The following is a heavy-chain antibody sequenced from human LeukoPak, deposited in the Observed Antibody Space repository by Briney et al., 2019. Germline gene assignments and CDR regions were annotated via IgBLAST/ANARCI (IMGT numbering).Heavy chain of an antibody. D-gene: IGHD2-15*01. J-gene: IGHJ4*02. Sequence: GGSLRLSCAASGFTFSNYWMHWVRQAPGKGLVWVSRIYIDGSGTVYAGSVKGRFTISRDNAKNTLYLQMNSLRVEDTAVYYCAKDASMGGSGFWGQGTLVTVSS. V-gene: IGHV3-74*01. CDR3: AKDASMGGSGF. CDR1: GFTFSNYW. CDR2: IYIDGSGT.